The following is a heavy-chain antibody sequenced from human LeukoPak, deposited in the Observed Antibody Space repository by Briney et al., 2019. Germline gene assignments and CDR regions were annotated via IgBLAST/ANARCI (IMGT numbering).Heavy chain of an antibody. CDR3: AVVVVAATLIWFDP. CDR1: GGSISSSSYY. D-gene: IGHD2-15*01. Sequence: SETLSLTCTVSGGSISSSSYYWGWIRQPPGKGLEWIGSIYYSGSTYYNPPLKSRVTISVDTSKNQFSLKLSSVTAADTAVYYCAVVVVAATLIWFDPWGQGTLVTVSS. V-gene: IGHV4-39*07. CDR2: IYYSGST. J-gene: IGHJ5*02.